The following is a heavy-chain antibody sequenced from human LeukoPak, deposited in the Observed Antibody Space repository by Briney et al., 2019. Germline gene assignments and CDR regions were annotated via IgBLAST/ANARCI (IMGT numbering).Heavy chain of an antibody. D-gene: IGHD1-26*01. CDR3: AKVRGGYELDYFDY. Sequence: GGSLRLSCAASGFTFSIYGMHWVRQAPGKGLEGLAVIWYDGSNKYYADSVKGRFTISRDNSKNTLYLQMNNLRAEDTAVYYCAKVRGGYELDYFDYWGQGTLVTVSS. CDR2: IWYDGSNK. V-gene: IGHV3-33*06. J-gene: IGHJ4*02. CDR1: GFTFSIYG.